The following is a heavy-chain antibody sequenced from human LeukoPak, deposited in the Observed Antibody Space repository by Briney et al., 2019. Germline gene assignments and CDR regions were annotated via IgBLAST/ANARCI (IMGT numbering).Heavy chain of an antibody. CDR2: ISGRGGST. V-gene: IGHV3-23*01. CDR3: AKDPDIVVVVAANWFDP. D-gene: IGHD2-15*01. CDR1: GFTFSSYA. J-gene: IGHJ5*02. Sequence: GGPLRLSCAASGFTFSSYAMSWVPQAPGKGREWVSAISGRGGSTYYADSVKGRFTISRDNSKNTLYLQMNSLRAEDTAVYYCAKDPDIVVVVAANWFDPWGQGTLVTVSS.